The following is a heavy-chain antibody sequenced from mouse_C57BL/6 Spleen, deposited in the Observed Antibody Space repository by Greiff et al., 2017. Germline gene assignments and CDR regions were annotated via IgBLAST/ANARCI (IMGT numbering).Heavy chain of an antibody. D-gene: IGHD2-5*01. CDR1: GFTFSDYG. CDR3: AIAISNSGYFDY. CDR2: ISSGSSTI. J-gene: IGHJ2*01. Sequence: EVMLVESGGGLVKPGGSLKLSCAASGFTFSDYGMHWVRQAPEKGLEWVAYISSGSSTIYYADTVKGRFTISRDNAKNTLFLQMTRLRSEDTAMYYCAIAISNSGYFDYWGQGTTRTVSS. V-gene: IGHV5-17*01.